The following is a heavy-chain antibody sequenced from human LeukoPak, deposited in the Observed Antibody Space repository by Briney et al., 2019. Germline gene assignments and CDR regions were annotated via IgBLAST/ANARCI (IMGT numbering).Heavy chain of an antibody. CDR1: GCTFSSYA. Sequence: GGSLRLSCAASGCTFSSYAMSWVRQAPGKGLEWVSAISGSGGSTYYADSVKGRFTISRDNSKNTLYLQMNSLRAEDTAVYYCAKDAALWFGELFLFDYWGQGTLVTVSS. CDR3: AKDAALWFGELFLFDY. D-gene: IGHD3-10*01. CDR2: ISGSGGST. J-gene: IGHJ4*02. V-gene: IGHV3-23*01.